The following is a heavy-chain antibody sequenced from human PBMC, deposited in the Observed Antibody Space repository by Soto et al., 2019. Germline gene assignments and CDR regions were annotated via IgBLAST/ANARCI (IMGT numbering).Heavy chain of an antibody. CDR1: GYTFTSYA. V-gene: IGHV1-3*01. CDR3: ARGGSRYCGGDCYSVLPDY. D-gene: IGHD2-21*02. Sequence: GASVKVSCNASGYTFTSYAMHLVRQAPGQRLEWMGWINAGNGNTKYSQKFQGRVTITRDTSASTAYMELSSLRSEDTAVYYCARGGSRYCGGDCYSVLPDYWGQGTLVTVSS. CDR2: INAGNGNT. J-gene: IGHJ4*02.